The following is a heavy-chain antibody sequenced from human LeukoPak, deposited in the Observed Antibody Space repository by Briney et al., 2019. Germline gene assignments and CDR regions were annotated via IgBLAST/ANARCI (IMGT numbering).Heavy chain of an antibody. D-gene: IGHD4-23*01. J-gene: IGHJ4*02. CDR1: GGSISSYY. CDR3: ARVQAYGGKGYFDY. CDR2: IYYSGST. Sequence: PSETLSLTCTVSGGSISSYYWSWIRQPPGKGLEWIGYIYYSGSTNYNPSLKSRVTISVDTSKNQFSLKLSSVTAADTAVYYCARVQAYGGKGYFDYWGQGNLVTVSS. V-gene: IGHV4-59*01.